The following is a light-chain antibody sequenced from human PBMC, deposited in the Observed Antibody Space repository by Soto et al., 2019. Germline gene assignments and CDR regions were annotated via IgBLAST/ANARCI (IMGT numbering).Light chain of an antibody. V-gene: IGKV1-39*01. J-gene: IGKJ1*01. CDR2: AAY. CDR1: QRISTH. Sequence: IQMTQSPSALSASVGDRVTITCRASQRISTHLNWYQQKPGKAPNLLIYAAYKWQSGLPSRFSGSGSGTDFTLTISSLQPEDFATYYCQQSYSTPRTFGQGTKVDI. CDR3: QQSYSTPRT.